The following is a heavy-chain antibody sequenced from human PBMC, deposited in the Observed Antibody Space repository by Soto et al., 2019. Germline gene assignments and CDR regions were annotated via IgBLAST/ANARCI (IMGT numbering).Heavy chain of an antibody. CDR1: GFTFSSYS. D-gene: IGHD3-3*01. Sequence: GGSLRLSCAASGFTFSSYSMNWVRQAPGKGLEWVSYISSSSSTIYYADSVKGRFTISRDNAKNSLYLQMNSLRAEDTAVYYCARGTSITIFFYDYWGQGTLVTVSS. J-gene: IGHJ4*02. CDR3: ARGTSITIFFYDY. CDR2: ISSSSSTI. V-gene: IGHV3-48*01.